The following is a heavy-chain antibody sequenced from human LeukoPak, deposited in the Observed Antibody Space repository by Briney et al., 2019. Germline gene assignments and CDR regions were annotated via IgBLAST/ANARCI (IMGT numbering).Heavy chain of an antibody. CDR1: GYTFTGYD. CDR2: MNPNSGNT. J-gene: IGHJ5*02. CDR3: ARSCYSSSWYFERIRFDP. V-gene: IGHV1-8*02. D-gene: IGHD6-13*01. Sequence: ASVKVSCKASGYTFTGYDIHWVRQAPGQGLEWMGWMNPNSGNTDYAQKFQGRVTMTRNTSISTAYMELSRLRSEDTAVYYCARSCYSSSWYFERIRFDPWGQGTLVTVSS.